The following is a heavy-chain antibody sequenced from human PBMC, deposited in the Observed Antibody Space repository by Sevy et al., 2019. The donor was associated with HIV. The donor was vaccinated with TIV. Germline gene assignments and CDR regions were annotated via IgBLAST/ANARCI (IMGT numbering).Heavy chain of an antibody. D-gene: IGHD3-10*01. V-gene: IGHV1-18*01. Sequence: ASVKVSCKASGYTFSSYGISWVLQAPGQGLEWMGWISDYNGYTNYAHKFQGRVTMSTETSTRTAYMELRSLRSDDTAVYFCAREGYYYRSGTYRPPNYYGMDVWGQRTAVTVSS. CDR2: ISDYNGYT. J-gene: IGHJ6*02. CDR1: GYTFSSYG. CDR3: AREGYYYRSGTYRPPNYYGMDV.